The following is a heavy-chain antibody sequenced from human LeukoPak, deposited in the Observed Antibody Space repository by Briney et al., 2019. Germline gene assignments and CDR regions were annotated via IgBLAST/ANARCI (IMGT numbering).Heavy chain of an antibody. D-gene: IGHD6-13*01. CDR1: GYTFTSYG. V-gene: IGHV1-18*01. CDR3: TKVGYSSSWYTRGSWFDP. CDR2: ISAYNGNT. Sequence: ASAKVSCKASGYTFTSYGISWVRQAPGQGLEWMGWISAYNGNTNYAQKLQGRVTMTTDTSTSTAYMELRSLRSDDTAVYYCTKVGYSSSWYTRGSWFDPWGQGTLVTVSS. J-gene: IGHJ5*02.